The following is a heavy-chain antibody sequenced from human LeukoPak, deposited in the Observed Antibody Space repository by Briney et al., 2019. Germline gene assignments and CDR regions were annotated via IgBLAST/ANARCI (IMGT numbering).Heavy chain of an antibody. V-gene: IGHV4-39*02. Sequence: SETLSLTCTISGGFISSSSYYWGWIRQPPGKGLEWIGDIYYTGSTYYNASLKSRVSISIDTSNLHFALKLSSVTAADTALCYCARRRYYDSTGYLDWGQGTLVTVSS. CDR2: IYYTGST. J-gene: IGHJ1*01. CDR3: ARRRYYDSTGYLD. CDR1: GGFISSSSYY. D-gene: IGHD3-22*01.